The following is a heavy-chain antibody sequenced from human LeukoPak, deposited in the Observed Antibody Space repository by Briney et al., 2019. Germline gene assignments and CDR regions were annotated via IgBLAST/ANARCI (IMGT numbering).Heavy chain of an antibody. CDR2: ISYDGSNK. Sequence: GGSLRLSCAASGFTFSSYGMHWVRQAPGKGLEWVAVISYDGSNKYYADSVKGRFTISRDNSKNTLYLQMNSLRAEDTAVYYCANRKEYQLLAIDYWGQGTLVTVSS. J-gene: IGHJ4*02. V-gene: IGHV3-30*18. CDR1: GFTFSSYG. D-gene: IGHD2-2*01. CDR3: ANRKEYQLLAIDY.